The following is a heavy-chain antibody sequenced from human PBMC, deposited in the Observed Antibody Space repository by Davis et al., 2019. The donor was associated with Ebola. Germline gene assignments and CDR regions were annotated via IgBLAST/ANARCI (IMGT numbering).Heavy chain of an antibody. D-gene: IGHD1-20*01. Sequence: SETLSLTCTVSGYSISSGYYWGWIRQPPGKGLEWIGSIYYSGSTYYNPSLKSRVTISVDTSKNQFSLKLSSVTAADTAVYYCARRPYNWSYFDYWGQGTLVTVSS. V-gene: IGHV4-38-2*02. CDR1: GYSISSGYY. CDR2: IYYSGST. J-gene: IGHJ4*02. CDR3: ARRPYNWSYFDY.